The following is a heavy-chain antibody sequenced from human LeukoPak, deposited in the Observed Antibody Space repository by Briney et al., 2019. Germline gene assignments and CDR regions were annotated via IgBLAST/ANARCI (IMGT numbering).Heavy chain of an antibody. CDR3: ATSGRFGEYFDF. CDR2: INPNSGGT. V-gene: IGHV1-2*02. Sequence: ASVKVSCKASGYTFTCYYMHWVRQAPGQGLEWMGWINPNSGGTSYGQKFQGRVTMTRDTSISTGYMELSRLRSDDTAVYYCATSGRFGEYFDFWGQGTLVTVSS. CDR1: GYTFTCYY. D-gene: IGHD3-10*01. J-gene: IGHJ4*02.